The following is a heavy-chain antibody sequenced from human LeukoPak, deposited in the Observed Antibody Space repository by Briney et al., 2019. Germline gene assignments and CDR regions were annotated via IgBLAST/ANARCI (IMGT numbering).Heavy chain of an antibody. V-gene: IGHV3-21*01. Sequence: GGSLRLSCAASGFTFSSYSMNWVRQAPGKGLEWVSSISSSSSYIYYADSVKGRFTISRDNAKNSLYLQMSSLRAEDTAVYYCAREVPYSYASDYWGRGTLITVSS. CDR1: GFTFSSYS. J-gene: IGHJ4*02. CDR2: ISSSSSYI. D-gene: IGHD3-16*01. CDR3: AREVPYSYASDY.